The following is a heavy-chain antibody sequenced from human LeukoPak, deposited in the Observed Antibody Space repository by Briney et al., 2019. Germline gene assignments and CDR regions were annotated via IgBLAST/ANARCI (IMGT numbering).Heavy chain of an antibody. Sequence: GESLKISCKGSGYSLISYGIGWVRQMPGKGLEWMAIIYPGDSDTKYSPSFQGQVTISVDKSISTAYLQWSSLKASDSAMYYCARLGYTGYDPFDYWGQGTLVTVSS. J-gene: IGHJ4*02. CDR2: IYPGDSDT. D-gene: IGHD5-12*01. V-gene: IGHV5-51*01. CDR1: GYSLISYG. CDR3: ARLGYTGYDPFDY.